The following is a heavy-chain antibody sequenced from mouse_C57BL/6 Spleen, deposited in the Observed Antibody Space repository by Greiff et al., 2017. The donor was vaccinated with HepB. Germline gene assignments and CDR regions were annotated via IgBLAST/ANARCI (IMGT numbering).Heavy chain of an antibody. V-gene: IGHV1-9*01. CDR3: AREGGDYYGSSSAWFAY. CDR2: ILPGSGST. CDR1: GYTFTGYW. J-gene: IGHJ3*01. Sequence: VQGVESGAELMKPGASVKLSCKATGYTFTGYWIEWVKQRPGHGLEWIGEILPGSGSTNYNEKFKGKATFTADTSSNTAYMQLSSLTTEDSAIYYCAREGGDYYGSSSAWFAYWGQGTLVTVSA. D-gene: IGHD1-1*01.